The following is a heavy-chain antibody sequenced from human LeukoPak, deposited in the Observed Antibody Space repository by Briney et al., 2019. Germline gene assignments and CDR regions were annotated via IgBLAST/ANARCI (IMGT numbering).Heavy chain of an antibody. D-gene: IGHD6-19*01. J-gene: IGHJ4*02. CDR1: GFTFSSYG. V-gene: IGHV3-33*01. CDR3: ASGDYSSGDYSNGWHLDF. Sequence: GGSLRLSCAASGFTFSSYGMHWVRQAPGKGLEWVAVIWYDGSNKYYADSVKGRFTISRDNSKNTLYLQMNSLRAEDTALYYCASGDYSSGDYSNGWHLDFWGQGTLVTVSS. CDR2: IWYDGSNK.